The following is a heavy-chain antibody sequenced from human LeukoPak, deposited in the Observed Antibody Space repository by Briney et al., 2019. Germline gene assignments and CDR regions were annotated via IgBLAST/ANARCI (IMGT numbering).Heavy chain of an antibody. D-gene: IGHD2-15*01. CDR1: GGSISSYY. CDR3: ARGRVDYFDY. Sequence: SETLSLTCTVSGGSISSYYWSWIRQPAGKGLEWIGYIYYSGSTNYNPSLKSRVTISVDTSKNQFSLKLSSVTAADTAVYYCARGRVDYFDYWGQGTLVTVSS. J-gene: IGHJ4*02. V-gene: IGHV4-59*01. CDR2: IYYSGST.